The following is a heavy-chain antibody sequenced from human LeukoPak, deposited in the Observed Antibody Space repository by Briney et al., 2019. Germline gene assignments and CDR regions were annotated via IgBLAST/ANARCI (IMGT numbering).Heavy chain of an antibody. Sequence: SETLSLTCTVSGDSISSYYWSWIRQPPGKGLEYIGYVYYTGTTIYNPSLKSRVTISVDTSTNRFSLRLTSVTAADTAVYYCARDGWIQLWLSGSYYQPHGMDVWGQGTTVTVSS. CDR3: ARDGWIQLWLSGSYYQPHGMDV. J-gene: IGHJ6*02. V-gene: IGHV4-59*08. D-gene: IGHD1-26*01. CDR2: VYYTGTT. CDR1: GDSISSYY.